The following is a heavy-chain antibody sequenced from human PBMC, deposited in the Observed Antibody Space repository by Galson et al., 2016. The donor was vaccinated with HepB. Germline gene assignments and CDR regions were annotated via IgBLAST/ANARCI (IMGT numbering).Heavy chain of an antibody. CDR1: GYTFTSFG. CDR3: ARVEDRSGWFWLRFDY. CDR2: ISAYNGKT. D-gene: IGHD6-19*01. V-gene: IGHV1-18*01. Sequence: QSGAEVKKPGASVKVSCKASGYTFTSFGFTWVRQAPGQGLEWVGWISAYNGKTNYAQRLQGRVTMTTDTSTSTAYMELRGLRSDDTAVYYCARVEDRSGWFWLRFDYWGQGTLVTVSS. J-gene: IGHJ4*02.